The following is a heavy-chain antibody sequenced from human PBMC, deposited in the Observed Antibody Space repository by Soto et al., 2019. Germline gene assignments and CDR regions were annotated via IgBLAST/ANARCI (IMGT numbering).Heavy chain of an antibody. CDR2: ITGSGGDT. V-gene: IGHV3-23*01. Sequence: PGGSLRLSCAASGFTISNYAMSWVRQSPGKGLEWVSAITGSGGDTYHADSVKGRFTISRDNTKNTLYLQMNSLKAEDTAVFYCAKGSASSRPYYFDYWGQGALVTVSS. CDR3: AKGSASSRPYYFDY. CDR1: GFTISNYA. D-gene: IGHD2-2*01. J-gene: IGHJ4*02.